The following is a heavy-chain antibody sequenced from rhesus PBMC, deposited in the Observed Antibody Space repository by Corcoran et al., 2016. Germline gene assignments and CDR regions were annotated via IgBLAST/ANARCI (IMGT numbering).Heavy chain of an antibody. CDR1: GYTFTSYY. CDR3: MRGQYRNRFDV. CDR2: NNPRNSKT. V-gene: IGHV1S9*01. J-gene: IGHJ5-1*01. Sequence: QVQLVQSGAEVKKPGASVKLSCKASGYTFTSYYINWLRQAPGQVLEWMGKNNPRNSKTAYAQKLPGRVTMTRETATRTAYMELSSLRAEDTAVYYCMRGQYRNRFDVWGPGVLVTVSS. D-gene: IGHD1-44*01.